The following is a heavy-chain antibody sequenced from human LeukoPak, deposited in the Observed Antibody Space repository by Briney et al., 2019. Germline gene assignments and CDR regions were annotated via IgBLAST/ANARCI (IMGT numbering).Heavy chain of an antibody. Sequence: GGSLRLSCTASGFTLGSYAMSWVRHAPGKGLEWVSSITGSGTNINYADSVKGRFTISRDNSRNTLYVQMDSLRADDTAVYYCARGDPRSYWFFDLWGRGTLVTVSS. CDR2: ITGSGTNI. D-gene: IGHD2-21*02. V-gene: IGHV3-23*01. CDR1: GFTLGSYA. J-gene: IGHJ2*01. CDR3: ARGDPRSYWFFDL.